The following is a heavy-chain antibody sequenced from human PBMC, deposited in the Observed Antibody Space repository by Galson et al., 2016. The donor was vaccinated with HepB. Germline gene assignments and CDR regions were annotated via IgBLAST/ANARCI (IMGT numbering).Heavy chain of an antibody. Sequence: SETLSLTCTVSGGYIDISSYSWGWIRQPPGKGLEWIGSIYYTGDTYYNPSLKSRLTISVDTPKSQFSLSLSSVTAADTAVYYCARHSGVGGNPRYYYGTDVGVQGTTVTVSS. D-gene: IGHD1-26*01. CDR1: GGYIDISSYS. V-gene: IGHV4-39*01. CDR3: ARHSGVGGNPRYYYGTDV. J-gene: IGHJ6*02. CDR2: IYYTGDT.